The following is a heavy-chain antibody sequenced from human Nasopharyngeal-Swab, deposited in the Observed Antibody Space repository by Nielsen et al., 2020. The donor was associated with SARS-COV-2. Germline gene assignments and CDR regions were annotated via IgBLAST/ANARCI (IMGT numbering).Heavy chain of an antibody. CDR1: GYSFTSYW. D-gene: IGHD4-17*01. J-gene: IGHJ4*02. V-gene: IGHV5-51*01. CDR2: IYPGDSDT. CDR3: ARYTVTVGFDY. Sequence: KVSCKGSGYSFTSYWIGWVRQTPGKGLEWMGIIYPGDSDTRYSPSFQGQVTISADKSISTAYLQWSSLKASDTAMYYCARYTVTVGFDYWGQGTLVTVSS.